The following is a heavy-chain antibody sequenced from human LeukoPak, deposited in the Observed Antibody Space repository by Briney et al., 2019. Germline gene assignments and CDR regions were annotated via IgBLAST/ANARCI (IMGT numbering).Heavy chain of an antibody. D-gene: IGHD4-23*01. CDR3: ARNGGNSDVDD. CDR2: IYHSGST. J-gene: IGHJ4*02. V-gene: IGHV4-4*02. CDR1: GGSITSTNW. Sequence: SETLSLTCAVSGGSITSTNWWSWVRQPPGKGLEWIGEIYHSGSTNYNSSLKSRVTISVDKSKNQFSLKLSSVTAADTAVYYCARNGGNSDVDDWGQGALVTVSS.